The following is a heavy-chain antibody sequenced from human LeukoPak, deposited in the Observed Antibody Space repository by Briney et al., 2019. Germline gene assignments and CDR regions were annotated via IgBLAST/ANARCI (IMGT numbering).Heavy chain of an antibody. Sequence: SQTLSLTCAISGDSVSSNSAAWNWIRQSPSRGLEWLGRTYYRSKWYSRYALSVKSRITINPDTSKNQFSLQLDSVTPDDTAVYYCAREVLWLHWFDPWGQGTLVTVSS. J-gene: IGHJ5*02. CDR2: TYYRSKWYS. D-gene: IGHD3-10*01. CDR1: GDSVSSNSAA. V-gene: IGHV6-1*01. CDR3: AREVLWLHWFDP.